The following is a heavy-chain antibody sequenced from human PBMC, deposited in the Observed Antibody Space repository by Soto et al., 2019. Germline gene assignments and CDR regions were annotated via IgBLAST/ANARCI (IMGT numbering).Heavy chain of an antibody. CDR2: IYYSGST. V-gene: IGHV4-31*03. Sequence: SETQSLTCTVSGGSISSGGYYWSWIRQHPGKGLEWIGYIYYSGSTYYNPSLKSRVTISVDTSKNQLSLKLSSVTAADTAVYYCARGTGYCSSTSCPSVEPYYYGMDVWGQGTTVTVS. J-gene: IGHJ6*02. D-gene: IGHD2-2*01. CDR1: GGSISSGGYY. CDR3: ARGTGYCSSTSCPSVEPYYYGMDV.